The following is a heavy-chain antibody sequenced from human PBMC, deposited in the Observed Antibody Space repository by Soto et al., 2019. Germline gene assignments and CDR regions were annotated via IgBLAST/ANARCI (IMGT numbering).Heavy chain of an antibody. Sequence: PGGSLRLSCAASGFTFSSYGMHWVRQAPGKGLEWVAVIWYDGSNSYIYYADSVKGRFTISRYNAKNSLYLQMNSLRAEHTAVYYCARGGAPSTPGTNWFDPWGQGTLVTFSS. V-gene: IGHV3-33*01. CDR1: GFTFSSYG. D-gene: IGHD3-16*01. CDR3: ARGGAPSTPGTNWFDP. CDR2: IWYDGSNSYI. J-gene: IGHJ5*02.